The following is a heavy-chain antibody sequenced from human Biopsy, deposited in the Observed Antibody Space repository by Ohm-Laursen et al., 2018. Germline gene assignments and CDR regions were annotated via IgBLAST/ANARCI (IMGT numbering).Heavy chain of an antibody. V-gene: IGHV4-59*01. CDR3: ARLYRLDDYWNDDPPDAFDV. CDR1: GGCISSDY. D-gene: IGHD3-3*01. CDR2: ISNRGST. J-gene: IGHJ3*01. Sequence: GTLSLTCIVSGGCISSDYWSWIRQSPGKGLEWIGYISNRGSTNYNPSLRGRVTISVDTSKNQFSLKLSSATAADTAVFFCARLYRLDDYWNDDPPDAFDVWGQGTRVTVSS.